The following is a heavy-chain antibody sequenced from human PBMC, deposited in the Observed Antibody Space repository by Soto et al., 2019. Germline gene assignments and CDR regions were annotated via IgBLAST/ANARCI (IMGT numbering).Heavy chain of an antibody. Sequence: SETLSLTCAVSVGSISSGYHWAWIRQPPGKGLEWVASISHSGTTYYNPSLTSRVTISLDPSKNQFSLKLSSVTAADSAVYYCARTDNVGYYTYCGQGTLVNVSS. CDR1: VGSISSGYH. D-gene: IGHD3-3*01. CDR3: ARTDNVGYYTY. CDR2: ISHSGTT. V-gene: IGHV4-38-2*01. J-gene: IGHJ4*02.